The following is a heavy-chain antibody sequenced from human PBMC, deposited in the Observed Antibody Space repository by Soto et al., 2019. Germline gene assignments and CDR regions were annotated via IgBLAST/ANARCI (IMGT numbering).Heavy chain of an antibody. CDR3: ATFPGITGTTSEYYYGMDV. Sequence: GESLKISCKGSGYSFTSYWISWVRQMPGKGLEWMGRIDPSDSYTNYSPSFQGLVTISADKSISTAYLQWSSLKASDTAMYYCATFPGITGTTSEYYYGMDVWGQGTTVTVSS. V-gene: IGHV5-10-1*01. D-gene: IGHD1-7*01. CDR2: IDPSDSYT. J-gene: IGHJ6*02. CDR1: GYSFTSYW.